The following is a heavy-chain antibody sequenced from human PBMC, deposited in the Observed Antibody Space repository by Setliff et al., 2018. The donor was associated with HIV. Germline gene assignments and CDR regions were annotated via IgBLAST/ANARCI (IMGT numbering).Heavy chain of an antibody. Sequence: GASVKVSCKASGGTFSSYAISWVRQAPGQGLEWMGGIIPILGIANYAQKFQGRVTMTTDTSTSTAYMELSRLRSDDTAVYYCARDYYDSSGYIFFPGLPDYWGQGTLVTVSS. J-gene: IGHJ4*02. CDR1: GGTFSSYA. D-gene: IGHD3-22*01. CDR2: IIPILGIA. CDR3: ARDYYDSSGYIFFPGLPDY. V-gene: IGHV1-69*10.